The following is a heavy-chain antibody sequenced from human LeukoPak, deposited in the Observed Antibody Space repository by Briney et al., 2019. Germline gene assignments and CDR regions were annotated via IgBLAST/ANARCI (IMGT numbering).Heavy chain of an antibody. V-gene: IGHV3-15*01. J-gene: IGHJ4*02. Sequence: GGSLRLSCAASGFTFSNAWMSWVRQAPGKGLEWVCRIKSKTDGGTTHYAAPVKGRFTISRDDSKNTLYLQMNSLKTEDTAVYYCTTDPIYDFWSGYYYFDYWGQGTLVTVSS. CDR3: TTDPIYDFWSGYYYFDY. D-gene: IGHD3-3*01. CDR1: GFTFSNAW. CDR2: IKSKTDGGTT.